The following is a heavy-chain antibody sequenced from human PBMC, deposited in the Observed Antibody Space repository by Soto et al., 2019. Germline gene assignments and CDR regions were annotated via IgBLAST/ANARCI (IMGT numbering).Heavy chain of an antibody. V-gene: IGHV4-34*01. J-gene: IGHJ4*02. Sequence: QVQLQQWGTGLFEPSETLSLTCAVYGGSFSGYYFNWIRQPPGKGLEWMGEINHSGSTNYNPSLQRRVTMSVDTSNSQCSLKLSSVTAADPAVYYCARGWGRIFDHWGQGTLVTVSS. D-gene: IGHD7-27*01. CDR3: ARGWGRIFDH. CDR1: GGSFSGYY. CDR2: INHSGST.